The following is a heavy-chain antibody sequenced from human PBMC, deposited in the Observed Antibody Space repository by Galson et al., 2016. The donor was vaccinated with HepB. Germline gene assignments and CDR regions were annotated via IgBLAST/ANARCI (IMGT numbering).Heavy chain of an antibody. Sequence: SLRLSCAASGFTSNAFAMIWVRQAPGKGLEYISAINNNGGSTYYADSVKGRFTISRDNSKNTLYLQVSSLRAEDTAVYYCVSLDDGTGTYHAGPFDYWGQGTLVTVSS. CDR3: VSLDDGTGTYHAGPFDY. CDR1: GFTSNAFA. D-gene: IGHD1-26*01. CDR2: INNNGGST. J-gene: IGHJ4*02. V-gene: IGHV3-64D*06.